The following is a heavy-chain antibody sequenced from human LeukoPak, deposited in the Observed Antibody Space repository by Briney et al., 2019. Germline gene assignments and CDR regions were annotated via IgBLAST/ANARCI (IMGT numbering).Heavy chain of an antibody. J-gene: IGHJ5*02. CDR1: GFTFSSYA. D-gene: IGHD3-3*01. CDR2: ISGSGGST. V-gene: IGHV3-23*01. CDR3: VKDRGHYDFWSGYYSNWFDP. Sequence: GGSLRLSCAASGFTFSSYAMSWVRQAPGKGLEWVSAISGSGGSTYYADSVKGRFTISRDNSKNTLYLQMNSLRAEDTAVYYCVKDRGHYDFWSGYYSNWFDPWGQGTLVTVSS.